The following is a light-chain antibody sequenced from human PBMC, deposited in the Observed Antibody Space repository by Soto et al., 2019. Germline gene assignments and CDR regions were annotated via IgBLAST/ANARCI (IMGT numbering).Light chain of an antibody. V-gene: IGKV1-5*03. Sequence: DIQMTQSPSTLSASVGDRVTITCRASQSISSWLAWYQQKPGKAPKLLIYKASSLESGVPSRFSGSGSGTEFTLTISSLQPDDFATYYCQQYNSYSTLGQGTNVDMK. CDR1: QSISSW. CDR3: QQYNSYST. J-gene: IGKJ1*01. CDR2: KAS.